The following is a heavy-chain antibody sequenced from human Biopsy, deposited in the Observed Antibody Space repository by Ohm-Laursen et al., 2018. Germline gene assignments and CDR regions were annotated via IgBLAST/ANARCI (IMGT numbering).Heavy chain of an antibody. CDR2: INPSGSTT. J-gene: IGHJ4*02. Sequence: GASVKVSCKASGYSFTSYYMHWVRQTPGQGLEWMGMINPSGSTTSYPQIFQGRVTMTRDTSKSTVYMELSSLRSADTAVYYCALQSVAQMKNFDYWGQGTLVTVSS. CDR3: ALQSVAQMKNFDY. D-gene: IGHD6-19*01. CDR1: GYSFTSYY. V-gene: IGHV1-46*01.